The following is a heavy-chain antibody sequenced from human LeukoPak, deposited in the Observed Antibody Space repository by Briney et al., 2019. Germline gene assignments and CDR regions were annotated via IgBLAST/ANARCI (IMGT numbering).Heavy chain of an antibody. CDR3: AKDLYQLPTARGAFDI. CDR2: ISGSGGST. V-gene: IGHV3-23*01. J-gene: IGHJ3*02. D-gene: IGHD2-2*01. Sequence: PGGSLRLSCAASGFTFSSYWMSWVRQAPGKGLEWVSAISGSGGSTYYADSVKGRFTISRDNSKNTLYLQMNSLRAEDTAVYYCAKDLYQLPTARGAFDIWGQGTMVTVSS. CDR1: GFTFSSYW.